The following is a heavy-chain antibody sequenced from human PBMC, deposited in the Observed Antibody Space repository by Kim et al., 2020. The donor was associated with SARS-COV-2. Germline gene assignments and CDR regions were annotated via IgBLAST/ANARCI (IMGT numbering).Heavy chain of an antibody. Sequence: TYYNPSLKRRVTISVDTSKNHFSLGLNSVTAADSAVYYCARASAVAGRIDYWGQGTLVTVSS. CDR3: ARASAVAGRIDY. J-gene: IGHJ4*02. V-gene: IGHV4-39*02. D-gene: IGHD6-19*01. CDR2: T.